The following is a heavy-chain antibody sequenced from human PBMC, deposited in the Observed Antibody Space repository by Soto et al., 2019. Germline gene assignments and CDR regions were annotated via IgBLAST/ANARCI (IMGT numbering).Heavy chain of an antibody. CDR1: GYTFTGHY. D-gene: IGHD1-26*01. Sequence: ASVKVSCKASGYTFTGHYIHWVRQAPEQGPEWMGEIGPESGATRYAQRFQGRVTMTRDMSITTVYMELNNLSPDDTAVYYCGRGRSGQIVVFYWGQGTPVTVYS. CDR2: IGPESGAT. J-gene: IGHJ4*02. CDR3: GRGRSGQIVVFY. V-gene: IGHV1-2*02.